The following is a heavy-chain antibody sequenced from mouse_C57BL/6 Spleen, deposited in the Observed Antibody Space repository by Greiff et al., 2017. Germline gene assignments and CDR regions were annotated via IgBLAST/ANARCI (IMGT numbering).Heavy chain of an antibody. V-gene: IGHV5-9-1*02. D-gene: IGHD2-4*01. J-gene: IGHJ4*01. CDR2: ISSGGDYI. CDR3: TRADYDLYYAMDY. CDR1: GFTFSSYA. Sequence: EVQVVESGEGLVKPGGSLKLSCAASGFTFSSYAMSWVRQTPEKRLEWVAYISSGGDYIYYADTVKGRFTISRDNARNTLYLQMSSLKSEDTAMYYCTRADYDLYYAMDYWGQGTSVTVSS.